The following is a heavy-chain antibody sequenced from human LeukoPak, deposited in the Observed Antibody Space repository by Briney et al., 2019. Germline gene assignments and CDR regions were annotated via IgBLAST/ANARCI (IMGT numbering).Heavy chain of an antibody. CDR1: GFTFSSYE. J-gene: IGHJ4*02. V-gene: IGHV3-48*03. CDR3: ARVGLALDY. CDR2: ISSSGSTI. Sequence: PGGSLRLSCAASGFTFSSYEMNWVRQAPGKGLEWVSYISSSGSTIYYADSVKGRFTISRDNAKNSLYLQKNSLRAEDTAVYYCARVGLALDYWGQGTLVTVPS. D-gene: IGHD3/OR15-3a*01.